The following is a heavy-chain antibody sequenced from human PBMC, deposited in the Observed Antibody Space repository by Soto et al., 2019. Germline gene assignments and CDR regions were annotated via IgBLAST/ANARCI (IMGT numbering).Heavy chain of an antibody. V-gene: IGHV1-3*01. CDR2: INAGNGYT. D-gene: IGHD3-3*01. CDR3: ARGISDFAVVISHPWFDP. Sequence: ASVKVSCKASGYTFTTYAMHWVRQAPGQSLEWMGWINAGNGYTKYSQKFQGRVTITRDTSANTVYMELSSLRSEDTAVYYCARGISDFAVVISHPWFDPCGQGTLLTVSS. CDR1: GYTFTTYA. J-gene: IGHJ5*02.